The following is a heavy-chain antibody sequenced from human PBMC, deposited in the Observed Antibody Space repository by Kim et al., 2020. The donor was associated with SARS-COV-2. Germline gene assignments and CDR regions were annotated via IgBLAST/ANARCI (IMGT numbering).Heavy chain of an antibody. D-gene: IGHD6-13*01. CDR3: ARDLDRSYSSSWYDY. CDR2: INWNGGST. V-gene: IGHV3-20*01. J-gene: IGHJ4*02. Sequence: GGSLRLSCAASGFTFDDYGMSWVRQAPGKGLEWVSGINWNGGSTGYADSVKGRFTISRDNAKNSLYLQMNSLRAEETALYHCARDLDRSYSSSWYDYWGQGTLLTVSS. CDR1: GFTFDDYG.